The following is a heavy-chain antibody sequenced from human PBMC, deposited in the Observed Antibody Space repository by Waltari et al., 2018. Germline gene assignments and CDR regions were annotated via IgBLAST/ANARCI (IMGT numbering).Heavy chain of an antibody. V-gene: IGHV5-51*01. D-gene: IGHD3-22*01. Sequence: EVQLVQSGAEVKKPGESLKISCKGSGYSFTSYWIGWVRQMPGNGLEWMGIIYPGDSDTRYSPSFQGQVTISADKSISTAYLQWSSLKASDTAMYYCASPITVIVKNRMDDAFDIWGQGTMVTVSS. CDR1: GYSFTSYW. J-gene: IGHJ3*02. CDR3: ASPITVIVKNRMDDAFDI. CDR2: IYPGDSDT.